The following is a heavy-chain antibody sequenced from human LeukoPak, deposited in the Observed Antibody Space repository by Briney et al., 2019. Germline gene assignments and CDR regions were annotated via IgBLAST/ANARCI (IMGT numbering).Heavy chain of an antibody. CDR3: VKADCSSTSCLTDS. CDR2: MNWNGVNT. J-gene: IGHJ4*02. Sequence: GGSLRLSCAAPGFTFDDYAMHWVRQGPGKGLEWVSGMNWNGVNTDYADSVKGRFTISRENAQNSLYLQMSSLRPEDTALYYCVKADCSSTSCLTDSWGPGTPVIVSS. D-gene: IGHD2-2*01. CDR1: GFTFDDYA. V-gene: IGHV3-9*01.